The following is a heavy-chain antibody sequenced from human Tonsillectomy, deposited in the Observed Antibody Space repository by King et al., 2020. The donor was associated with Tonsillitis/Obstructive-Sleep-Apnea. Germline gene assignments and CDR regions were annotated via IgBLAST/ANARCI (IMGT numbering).Heavy chain of an antibody. D-gene: IGHD3-10*01. Sequence: QLQESGPGLVKPSQTLSLTCTVSSGSISSGSHFWSWLRQHPGKGLEWIGYIYYSGSAYYNPSLKSRVSISLDTSKSRFSLNLTSVTAADTAVYYCARAVPPLRADYWGQGTLVTVSS. CDR3: ARAVPPLRADY. CDR1: SGSISSGSHF. J-gene: IGHJ4*02. CDR2: IYYSGSA. V-gene: IGHV4-31*03.